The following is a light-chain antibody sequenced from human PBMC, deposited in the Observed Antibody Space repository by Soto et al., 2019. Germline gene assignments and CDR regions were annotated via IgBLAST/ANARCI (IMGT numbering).Light chain of an antibody. V-gene: IGKV3D-20*02. CDR1: QSVSNHY. Sequence: IVLTQSRGTLSLSPGERATLSCRASQSVSNHYLAWDQKTPGQAQRPLSSGASRRANGVPDRFSGSVSRTDFTLTISDLEPEDLAVYYCQQHSQWPPWTFGQGTKLDNK. J-gene: IGKJ1*01. CDR2: GAS. CDR3: QQHSQWPPWT.